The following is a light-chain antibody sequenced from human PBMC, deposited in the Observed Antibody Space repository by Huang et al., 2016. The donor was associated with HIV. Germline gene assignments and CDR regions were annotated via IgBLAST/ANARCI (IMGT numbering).Light chain of an antibody. Sequence: IVLTQSPGTLSLSPGERATLSCRASQSVGSSYLAWYQQKPGQAPRLLIYGASNRVTGIPDSFSGSGSGTDFTLTITRLEPEDFAVYYCQQYGSSITFGQGTRLEIK. CDR2: GAS. CDR3: QQYGSSIT. V-gene: IGKV3-20*01. CDR1: QSVGSSY. J-gene: IGKJ5*01.